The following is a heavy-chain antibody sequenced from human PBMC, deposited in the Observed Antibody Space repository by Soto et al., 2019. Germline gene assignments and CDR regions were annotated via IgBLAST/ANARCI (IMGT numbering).Heavy chain of an antibody. D-gene: IGHD3-10*01. Sequence: PSETLSLTGTVSGGSISSSSYYWGWIRQPPGKGLEWIGSIYYSGSTYYNPSLKSRVTISVDTSKNQFSLKLSSVTAADTAVYYCARHHYGSGSYYYYYYGMDVWGQGTTVTAP. V-gene: IGHV4-39*01. J-gene: IGHJ6*02. CDR2: IYYSGST. CDR3: ARHHYGSGSYYYYYYGMDV. CDR1: GGSISSSSYY.